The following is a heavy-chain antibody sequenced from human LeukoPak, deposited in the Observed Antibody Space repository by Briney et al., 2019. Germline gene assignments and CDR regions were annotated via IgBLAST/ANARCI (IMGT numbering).Heavy chain of an antibody. CDR2: IYTSGST. V-gene: IGHV4-4*07. Sequence: PSETLSLTCTVSGGSISSYYWSWIRQPAGKGPEWIGRIYTSGSTNYNPSLKSRVTMSVDTSKNQFSLKLSSVTAADTAVYYCARDWQQLTPYYYYGMDVWGQGTTVTVSS. D-gene: IGHD6-13*01. J-gene: IGHJ6*02. CDR1: GGSISSYY. CDR3: ARDWQQLTPYYYYGMDV.